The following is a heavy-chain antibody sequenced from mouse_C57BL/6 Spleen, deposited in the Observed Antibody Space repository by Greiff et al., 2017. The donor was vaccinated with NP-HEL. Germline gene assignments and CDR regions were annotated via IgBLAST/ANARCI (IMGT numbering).Heavy chain of an antibody. Sequence: VQLQQSGPELVKPGASVKISCKASGYSFTDYNMNWVKQSNGKSLEWIGVINPNYGTTSYNQKFKGKATLTVDQSSSTAYMQLNSLTSEDSAVYYGASGASLLNYAIDYWGQGTSVTVSS. V-gene: IGHV1-39*01. D-gene: IGHD1-2*01. CDR2: INPNYGTT. J-gene: IGHJ4*01. CDR3: ASGASLLNYAIDY. CDR1: GYSFTDYN.